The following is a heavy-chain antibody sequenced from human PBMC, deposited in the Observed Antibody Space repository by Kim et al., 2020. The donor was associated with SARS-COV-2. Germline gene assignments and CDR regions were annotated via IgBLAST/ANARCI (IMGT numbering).Heavy chain of an antibody. D-gene: IGHD3-10*01. V-gene: IGHV3-11*05. CDR1: GFIFSDYY. Sequence: GGSLRLSCTGSGFIFSDYYMSWIRQAPGKGLEWISYISSSSTFTHYAESMKGRFTISRDNTKNSLYLQMNSLRVEDTAVYYCARDYGSGSYGYWGQGTLV. J-gene: IGHJ4*02. CDR3: ARDYGSGSYGY. CDR2: ISSSSTFT.